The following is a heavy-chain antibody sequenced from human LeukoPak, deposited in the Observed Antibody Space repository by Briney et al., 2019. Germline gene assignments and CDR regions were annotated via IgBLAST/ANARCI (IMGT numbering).Heavy chain of an antibody. CDR3: AMDRGF. CDR2: ISGGGAST. Sequence: PGGSLRLSCAASGFTFSTYDMTWVRQAPGKGLEWASTISGGGASTYYADSVKGRFTISRDNSRSTLYLQMNSLRADDTAVYYCAMDRGFWGQGTLVTVSS. V-gene: IGHV3-23*01. CDR1: GFTFSTYD. J-gene: IGHJ4*02. D-gene: IGHD2-2*03.